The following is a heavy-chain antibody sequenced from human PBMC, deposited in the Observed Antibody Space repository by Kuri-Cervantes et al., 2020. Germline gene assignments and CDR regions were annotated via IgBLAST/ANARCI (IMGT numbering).Heavy chain of an antibody. J-gene: IGHJ3*02. CDR2: IKQDGSEK. CDR3: ARGGGYCSGGSCYPHDAFDI. D-gene: IGHD2-15*01. Sequence: GGSLRLSCSASGFTFSSYWMSWVRQAPGKGLEWVANIKQDGSEKYYVDSVKGRFTISRDNAKNSLCLQMNSLRAEDTAVYYCARGGGYCSGGSCYPHDAFDIWGQGTMVTVSS. CDR1: GFTFSSYW. V-gene: IGHV3-7*03.